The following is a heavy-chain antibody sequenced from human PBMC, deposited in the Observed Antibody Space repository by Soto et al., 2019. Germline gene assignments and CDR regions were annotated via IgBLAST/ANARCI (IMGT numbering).Heavy chain of an antibody. Sequence: GASVKVSCKVSGDTFSTYSISWVRQAPGQGLEWLGGIIPILGIPGYAQRFQDRVTITADKSTSTAYMELSSLRSEDTAVYYCARERSRYDRSGYYRPDYWGQGTLVTVSS. CDR1: GDTFSTYS. CDR3: ARERSRYDRSGYYRPDY. J-gene: IGHJ4*02. CDR2: IIPILGIP. D-gene: IGHD3-22*01. V-gene: IGHV1-69*10.